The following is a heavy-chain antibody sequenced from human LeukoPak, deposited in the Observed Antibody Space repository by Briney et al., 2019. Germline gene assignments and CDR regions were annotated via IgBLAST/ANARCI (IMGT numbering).Heavy chain of an antibody. V-gene: IGHV3-74*01. CDR3: ARDLDYADYVAYFDY. Sequence: GGSLRLSCAASGFTFSSYWMHWVRQAPGKGLVWVSRINSDGSSTSYADSVKGRFTISRDNAKNTLYLQMNSLRAEDTAVYYCARDLDYADYVAYFDYWGQGTLVTVSS. D-gene: IGHD4-17*01. J-gene: IGHJ4*02. CDR2: INSDGSST. CDR1: GFTFSSYW.